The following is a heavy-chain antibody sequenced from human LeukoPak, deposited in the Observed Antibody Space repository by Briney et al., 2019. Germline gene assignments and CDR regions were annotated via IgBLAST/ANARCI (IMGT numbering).Heavy chain of an antibody. V-gene: IGHV1-8*01. J-gene: IGHJ6*02. Sequence: ASVKVSCKASGYTFTSYDINWVRQATGQGLEWMGWMNPNSGNTGYAQKFQGRVTMTRNTSISTAYMELSSLRSEDTAVYYCARPRVSSGPGDYYYYGMDVWGQGTTVTVSS. CDR3: ARPRVSSGPGDYYYYGMDV. D-gene: IGHD6-19*01. CDR1: GYTFTSYD. CDR2: MNPNSGNT.